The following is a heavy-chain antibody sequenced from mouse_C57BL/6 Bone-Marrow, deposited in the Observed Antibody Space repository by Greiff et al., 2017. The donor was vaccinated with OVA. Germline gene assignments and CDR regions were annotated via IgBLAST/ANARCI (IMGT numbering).Heavy chain of an antibody. CDR2: FHPYNDDT. CDR3: ARAYYSNYGGFAY. V-gene: IGHV1-47*01. CDR1: GYTFTTYP. Sequence: VKLMESGAELVKPGASVKLSCKASGYTFTTYPIEWMKQNHGKSLEGIGNFHPYNDDTKYNEKFKGKATLTVEKSSSTVYLELSRLTSDDSAVYFCARAYYSNYGGFAYWGQGTLVTVSA. J-gene: IGHJ3*01. D-gene: IGHD2-5*01.